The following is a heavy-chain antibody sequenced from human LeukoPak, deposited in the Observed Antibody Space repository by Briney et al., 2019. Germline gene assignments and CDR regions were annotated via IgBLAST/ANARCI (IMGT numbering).Heavy chain of an antibody. D-gene: IGHD3-10*01. Sequence: PSETLSLTCTVSGGSIRSGSYSWSWIRQPAGKGLEWIGRIYTSWNSNYNPSLKSRVAMSVDTSNNQFSLKLSSVTAADTAVYYCARGAYNYGSGSYYFDYWGQGNLVIVSS. CDR1: GGSIRSGSYS. V-gene: IGHV4-61*02. CDR3: ARGAYNYGSGSYYFDY. J-gene: IGHJ4*02. CDR2: IYTSWNS.